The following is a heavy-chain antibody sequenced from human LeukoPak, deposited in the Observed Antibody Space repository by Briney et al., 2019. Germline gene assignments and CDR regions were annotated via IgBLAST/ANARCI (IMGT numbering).Heavy chain of an antibody. CDR3: ARGLCGGIGSTGRCLYYYGMDV. V-gene: IGHV4-34*01. Sequence: SETLSLTCAVYGGSFSGYYWIWLRQPPGKGLEWIGEIYHSGSTIYNPSLKSRVTISVDTSKNQFSLKLSSVTAADTAVYYCARGLCGGIGSTGRCLYYYGMDVWGQGTTVTVSS. D-gene: IGHD3-16*01. J-gene: IGHJ6*02. CDR1: GGSFSGYY. CDR2: IYHSGST.